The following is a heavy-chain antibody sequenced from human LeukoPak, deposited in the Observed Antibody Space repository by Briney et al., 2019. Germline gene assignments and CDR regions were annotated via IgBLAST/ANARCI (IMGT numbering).Heavy chain of an antibody. CDR1: GYTFTSYY. CDR3: ARWRGTFDMVRGVSDAFDI. D-gene: IGHD3-10*01. J-gene: IGHJ3*02. V-gene: IGHV1-46*01. CDR2: INPSGDST. Sequence: VASVKVSCKASGYTFTSYYIHWVRQAPGQGLEWMGIINPSGDSTTYTQRFQGRVTMTRDTSTSTVYMELSSLRSEDTAVYYCARWRGTFDMVRGVSDAFDIWGQGTMVTVSS.